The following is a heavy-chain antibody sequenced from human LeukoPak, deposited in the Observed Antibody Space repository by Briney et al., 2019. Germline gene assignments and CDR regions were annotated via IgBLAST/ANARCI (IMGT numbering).Heavy chain of an antibody. CDR3: GRDIGAAVGH. CDR1: GDSVSSYSAG. CDR2: TYYRSKWYN. Sequence: SQTLSLTCAISGDSVSSYSAGWNWIRQSPSRGLEWLGRTYYRSKWYNEYALSVRSRITISPDTSKNQVSLQLNSVTPDDTAFYYCGRDIGAAVGHWGQGTLVTVSS. V-gene: IGHV6-1*01. D-gene: IGHD6-13*01. J-gene: IGHJ4*02.